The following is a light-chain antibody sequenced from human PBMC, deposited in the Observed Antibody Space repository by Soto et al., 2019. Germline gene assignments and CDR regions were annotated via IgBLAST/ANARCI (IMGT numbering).Light chain of an antibody. CDR2: AAS. J-gene: IGKJ4*01. Sequence: DIQMTHSPSSLSASVGDRVTITCRASQSISNYLHWYQQTPGRAPKVLIYAASSVQSGVPSRFSGSGSGTDFTITISSLQPADVATYYRQQSYRIPPHSFGGGTKV. CDR1: QSISNY. V-gene: IGKV1-39*01. CDR3: QQSYRIPPHS.